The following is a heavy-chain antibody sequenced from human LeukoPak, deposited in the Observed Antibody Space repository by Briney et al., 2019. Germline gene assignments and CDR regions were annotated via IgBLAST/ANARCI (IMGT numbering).Heavy chain of an antibody. Sequence: SETLSLTCRVSDYCINNGYYWGWIRQPPGKGLEWIGSIYHSGNTYYNPSLKSRVTISVDTSKNQFSLKLSSVTAADTAVYYCARDALRQSIDYWGQGTLVTVSS. CDR1: DYCINNGYY. V-gene: IGHV4-38-2*02. D-gene: IGHD5/OR15-5a*01. J-gene: IGHJ4*02. CDR2: IYHSGNT. CDR3: ARDALRQSIDY.